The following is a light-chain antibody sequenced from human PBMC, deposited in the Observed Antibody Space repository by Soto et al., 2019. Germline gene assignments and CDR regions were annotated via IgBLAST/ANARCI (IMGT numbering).Light chain of an antibody. J-gene: IGLJ3*02. CDR1: SSNIGNNY. Sequence: QSVLTQPPSVSVAPGQRVTISCSGSSSNIGNNYVSWYQQFPGTAPRLLIYDNNKRPSVIPDRFSGSKSATSATLGITGLQTGDEADYYCGTWDSSLSAGRAVFGGGTKLTVL. CDR3: GTWDSSLSAGRAV. CDR2: DNN. V-gene: IGLV1-51*01.